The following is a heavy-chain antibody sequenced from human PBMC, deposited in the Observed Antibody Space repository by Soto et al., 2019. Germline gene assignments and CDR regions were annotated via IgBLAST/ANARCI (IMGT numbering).Heavy chain of an antibody. Sequence: PGGSLRLSCAASGFTFSRYAMSWVRQAPGKGLEWVAAITNSGGGTSYADSVKGRFTISRDDSKNTLYLQMSSLRVEDTALYYCAKGRFGPGDPWGQGTPVTVSS. CDR2: ITNSGGGT. CDR1: GFTFSRYA. CDR3: AKGRFGPGDP. D-gene: IGHD3-10*01. J-gene: IGHJ5*02. V-gene: IGHV3-23*01.